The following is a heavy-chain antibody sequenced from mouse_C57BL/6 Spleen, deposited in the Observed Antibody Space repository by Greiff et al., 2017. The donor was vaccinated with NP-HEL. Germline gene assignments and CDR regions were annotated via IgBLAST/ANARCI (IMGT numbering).Heavy chain of an antibody. CDR1: GYTFTSYW. V-gene: IGHV1-61*01. Sequence: QVQLQQPGAELVRPGSSVTLSCKASGYTFTSYWMDWVKQRPGQGLEWIGNIYPSDSETHYNQKFKDKATLTVDKSSSTAYMQLSSLTSEDSAVYYCASTPVVEGGADYWGKGTTLTVSS. CDR3: ASTPVVEGGADY. CDR2: IYPSDSET. D-gene: IGHD1-1*01. J-gene: IGHJ2*01.